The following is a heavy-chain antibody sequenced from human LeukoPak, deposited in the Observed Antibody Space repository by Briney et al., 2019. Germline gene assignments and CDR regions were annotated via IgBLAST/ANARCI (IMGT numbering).Heavy chain of an antibody. V-gene: IGHV4-59*01. Sequence: SESLSLTCTVSGGSISSYYWSWIRQPPGKGLEWVGYSYNSGSTNYNPSLKSRITISVDTSKMQFCLKRSAVTAADTAVYYCARDYYGSGGFDIWGQGTMVTVSS. J-gene: IGHJ3*02. CDR1: GGSISSYY. CDR2: SYNSGST. D-gene: IGHD3-10*01. CDR3: ARDYYGSGGFDI.